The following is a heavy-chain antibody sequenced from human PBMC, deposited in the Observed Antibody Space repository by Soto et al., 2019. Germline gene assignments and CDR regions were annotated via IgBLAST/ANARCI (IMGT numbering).Heavy chain of an antibody. CDR3: ARGRAYYDILTGYHGRGNWFDP. Sequence: QVQLQQWGAGLLKPSETLSLTCAVYGGSFSGYYWSWIRQPPGKGLEWIGEINHSGSTNYNPSLKIRVTISVDTSKNQFSLKLSSVTAADTAVYYCARGRAYYDILTGYHGRGNWFDPWGQGTLVTVSS. CDR1: GGSFSGYY. D-gene: IGHD3-9*01. V-gene: IGHV4-34*01. J-gene: IGHJ5*02. CDR2: INHSGST.